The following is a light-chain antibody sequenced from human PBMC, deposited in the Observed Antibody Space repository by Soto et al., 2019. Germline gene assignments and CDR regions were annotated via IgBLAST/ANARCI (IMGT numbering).Light chain of an antibody. J-gene: IGKJ5*01. V-gene: IGKV3-15*01. Sequence: VLTQSPATLSLSPGERATLSCRASQSIHTSLAWYQQKPGQGPRLLIFGTSTRATSIPARFSGSGSGTLFTLTITSLQSEDFAVYYCQQHNNWPLITFGQGTRLEIK. CDR2: GTS. CDR1: QSIHTS. CDR3: QQHNNWPLIT.